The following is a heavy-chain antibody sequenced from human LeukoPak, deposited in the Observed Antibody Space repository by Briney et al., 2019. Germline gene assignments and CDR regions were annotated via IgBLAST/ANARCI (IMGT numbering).Heavy chain of an antibody. D-gene: IGHD2-2*01. CDR3: ARHPVPRVPAAKYNWFDP. CDR1: RSIFTSYW. J-gene: IGHJ5*02. V-gene: IGHV5-51*01. CDR2: IYPGDSDT. Sequence: PGASLQISCKGSRSIFTSYWIGCGRPLPGKGLEWMGIIYPGDSDTRYSPSFQGQVTISADKSISTAYLQWSSLKASDTAMYYCARHPVPRVPAAKYNWFDPWGQGTLGTVS.